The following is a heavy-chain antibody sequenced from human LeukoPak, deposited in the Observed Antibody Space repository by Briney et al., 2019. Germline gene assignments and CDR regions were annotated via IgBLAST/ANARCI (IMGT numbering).Heavy chain of an antibody. J-gene: IGHJ2*01. Sequence: NTSETLSLTCTVSGGSISSYYWGWIRQPAGKGLEWIGRIYTSGSTNYNPSLKSRVTMSVDTSKNQFSLKLSSVTAADTAVYYCARDRIGSSGWYPVEYWYFDLWGRGTLVTVSS. CDR1: GGSISSYY. CDR2: IYTSGST. V-gene: IGHV4-4*07. D-gene: IGHD6-19*01. CDR3: ARDRIGSSGWYPVEYWYFDL.